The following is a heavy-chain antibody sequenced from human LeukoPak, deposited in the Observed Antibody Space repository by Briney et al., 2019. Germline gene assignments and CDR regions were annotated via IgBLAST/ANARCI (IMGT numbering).Heavy chain of an antibody. Sequence: GGSLRLSCEASGFTFTTYWMGWVRQAPGKGLEWVASIKQDGSEKYYVDSVKGRFTISRDNAKNSLYLQMNSLRAEDTAVYYCASGDGWYNYWGQGTLVTVSS. CDR3: ASGDGWYNY. D-gene: IGHD6-19*01. CDR2: IKQDGSEK. V-gene: IGHV3-7*01. J-gene: IGHJ4*02. CDR1: GFTFTTYW.